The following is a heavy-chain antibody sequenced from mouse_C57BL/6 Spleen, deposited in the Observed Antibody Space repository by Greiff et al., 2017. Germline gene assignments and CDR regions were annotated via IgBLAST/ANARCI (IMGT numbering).Heavy chain of an antibody. V-gene: IGHV1-18*01. Sequence: EVQLKESGPELVKPGASVKIPCKASGYTFTDYNMDWVKQSHGKSLEWIGDINPNNGGTIYNQKFKGKATLTVDKSSSTAYMELRSLTSEDTAVYYCARQPLYYGSSYWYFDVWGTGTTVTVSS. CDR1: GYTFTDYN. D-gene: IGHD1-1*01. CDR3: ARQPLYYGSSYWYFDV. CDR2: INPNNGGT. J-gene: IGHJ1*03.